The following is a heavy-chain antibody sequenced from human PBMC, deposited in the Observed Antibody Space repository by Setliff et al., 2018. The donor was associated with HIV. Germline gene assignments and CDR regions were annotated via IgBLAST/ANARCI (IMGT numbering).Heavy chain of an antibody. Sequence: GGSLRLSCAASGFTFSSNAMSWVRQAPGKGLEWVSAISGSGGSTYYADSVNGRFAISRDNSKNTLYLQMNSLRAEDTAVYYCAKEYHSSWYVGLDYWGQGTLVTVSS. J-gene: IGHJ4*02. CDR1: GFTFSSNA. CDR3: AKEYHSSWYVGLDY. D-gene: IGHD6-13*01. CDR2: ISGSGGST. V-gene: IGHV3-23*01.